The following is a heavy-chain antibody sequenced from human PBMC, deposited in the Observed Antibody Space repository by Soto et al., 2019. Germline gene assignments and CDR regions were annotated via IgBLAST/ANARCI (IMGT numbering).Heavy chain of an antibody. J-gene: IGHJ4*02. V-gene: IGHV4-30-4*01. Sequence: TLSLTCTVSGGSISSGDYYWSWIRQPPGKGLEWIGYIYYSGSTYYNPSLKSRVTISVDTSKNQFSLKLSSVTAADTAVYYCARGYSSSWQQLYYFDYWGQGNMVAVSS. CDR2: IYYSGST. CDR1: GGSISSGDYY. CDR3: ARGYSSSWQQLYYFDY. D-gene: IGHD6-13*01.